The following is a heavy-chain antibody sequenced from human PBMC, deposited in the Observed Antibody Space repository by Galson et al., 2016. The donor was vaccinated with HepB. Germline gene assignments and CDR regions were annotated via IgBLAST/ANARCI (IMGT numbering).Heavy chain of an antibody. J-gene: IGHJ4*02. CDR3: ARGVTTVHFDY. V-gene: IGHV4-61*08. CDR2: IYYSGST. D-gene: IGHD4-17*01. Sequence: SETLSLTCTVSGGRISSGDYYWSWIRQHPGKGLEWIGYIYYSGSTTYNPSLKSRVTISVDTSKSQFSLKLSSVTAADTAVYYCARGVTTVHFDYWGQGTLVTVSS. CDR1: GGRISSGDYY.